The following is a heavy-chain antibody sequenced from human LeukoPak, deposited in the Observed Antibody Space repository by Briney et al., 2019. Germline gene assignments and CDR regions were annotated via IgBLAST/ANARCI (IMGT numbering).Heavy chain of an antibody. CDR2: IYYSGST. CDR1: GGSISSSSYY. CDR3: ARLGYYVSSGLRVFDY. V-gene: IGHV4-39*01. D-gene: IGHD3-22*01. J-gene: IGHJ4*02. Sequence: SETLSLTCTVSGGSISSSSYYWGWIRQPPGKGLEWIGSIYYSGSTYYNPSLKSRVTISVDTSKNQFSLKLSSVTAADTAVYYCARLGYYVSSGLRVFDYWGQGTLGTVSS.